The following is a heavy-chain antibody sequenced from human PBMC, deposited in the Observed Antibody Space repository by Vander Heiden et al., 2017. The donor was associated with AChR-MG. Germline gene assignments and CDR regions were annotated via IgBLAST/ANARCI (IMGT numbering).Heavy chain of an antibody. D-gene: IGHD1-26*01. CDR3: ARGLCGSYRLNYFHY. J-gene: IGHJ4*02. CDR1: GGSISSYY. V-gene: IGHV4-59*01. Sequence: QVQLQESGPGLVKPSETLSLTCTVSGGSISSYYWSWIRQPPGKGLEWIGYIYYSGSTKYNPSRKSRVTISVDTAKNQVSLKLSSVTAQHTAVYYCARGLCGSYRLNYFHYWGQGTLVNVAS. CDR2: IYYSGST.